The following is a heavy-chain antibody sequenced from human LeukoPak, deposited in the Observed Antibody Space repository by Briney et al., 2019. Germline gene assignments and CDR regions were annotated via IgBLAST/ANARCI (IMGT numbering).Heavy chain of an antibody. CDR3: ARVLNPYGMDV. CDR2: IYSGGST. V-gene: IGHV3-53*01. Sequence: GGSLRRSCAASGFTVSSNYMSWVRQAPGKGLEWVSVIYSGGSTYYADSVKGRFTISRDNSKNTLYLQMNSLRAEDTAVYYCARVLNPYGMDVWGQGTTVTVSS. CDR1: GFTVSSNY. J-gene: IGHJ6*02.